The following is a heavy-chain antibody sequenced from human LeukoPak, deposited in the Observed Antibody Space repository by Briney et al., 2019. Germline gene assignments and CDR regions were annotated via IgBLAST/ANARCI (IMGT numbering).Heavy chain of an antibody. Sequence: GGSLTLFCAASGFSFGTSGMHWVRQAPGKGLEWVAVVWYDGTNKHYADSVKGRFTISRDNSKNTLYLQMNSLRIEDTAVYYCARYCSSTTCSHNAFDIWGQGTLVPVSS. CDR2: VWYDGTNK. J-gene: IGHJ3*02. D-gene: IGHD2-2*01. V-gene: IGHV3-33*01. CDR1: GFSFGTSG. CDR3: ARYCSSTTCSHNAFDI.